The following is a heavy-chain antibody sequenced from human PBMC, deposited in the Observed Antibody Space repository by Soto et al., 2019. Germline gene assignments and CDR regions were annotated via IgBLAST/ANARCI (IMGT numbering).Heavy chain of an antibody. CDR2: IHTTDGT. J-gene: IGHJ4*02. CDR1: CGSSISYG. D-gene: IGHD6-13*01. Sequence: SVTLCVRSSVLCGSSISYGWRWIRQHAGKGMEWIGRIHTTDGTNYNPSLKSRVTMSIDTSNNQFSLKLNSLTAADTAVYYCARALSSAAGLDFGFWGQGPLVTVSS. CDR3: ARALSSAAGLDFGF. V-gene: IGHV4-4*07.